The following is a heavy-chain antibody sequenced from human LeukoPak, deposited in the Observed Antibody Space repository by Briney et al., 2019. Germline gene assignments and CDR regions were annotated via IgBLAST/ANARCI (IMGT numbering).Heavy chain of an antibody. CDR2: ISGGDGTS. V-gene: IGHV3-23*01. J-gene: IGHJ4*02. Sequence: GGPLRLSCAASGFTFNSFAMNWVRQAPGKGLEWVSSISGGDGTSHYADFVKGRFTISRDNSKNTLYLQMNSLRAEDTAAYYCAKSLGVGGYTRYKGFDQWGQGTLVVVSS. D-gene: IGHD3-16*02. CDR1: GFTFNSFA. CDR3: AKSLGVGGYTRYKGFDQ.